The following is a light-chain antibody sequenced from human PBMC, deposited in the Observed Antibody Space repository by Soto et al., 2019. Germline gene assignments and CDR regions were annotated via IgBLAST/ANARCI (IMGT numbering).Light chain of an antibody. V-gene: IGLV2-11*01. CDR2: DVS. Sequence: QSALTQPRSVSGSPGQSVTISCTGTSSDVGGYNYVSWYQQHPGKAPKLMIYDVSKRPSGVPDRFSGSKSGNMASLTISGLQAEDEADYYCCSYAGSYTFEVFGGGTKVTVL. J-gene: IGLJ3*02. CDR3: CSYAGSYTFEV. CDR1: SSDVGGYNY.